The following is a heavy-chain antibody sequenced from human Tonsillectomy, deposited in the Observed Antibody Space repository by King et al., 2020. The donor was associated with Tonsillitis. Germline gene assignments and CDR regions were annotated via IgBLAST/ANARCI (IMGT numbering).Heavy chain of an antibody. D-gene: IGHD3-10*01. CDR2: ISSDGNNQ. V-gene: IGHV3-30*04. CDR1: GFTFNTYA. CDR3: ARRGELLWIGELYYFFDY. J-gene: IGHJ4*02. Sequence: VQLVESGGGVVQPGRSLRLSCAASGFTFNTYAMHWVRQAPGKGLEWVAVISSDGNNQYYADSVKGRLTISRDNSKNTLYLQMESLRAEDTAVYYCARRGELLWIGELYYFFDYWGQGTLVTVSS.